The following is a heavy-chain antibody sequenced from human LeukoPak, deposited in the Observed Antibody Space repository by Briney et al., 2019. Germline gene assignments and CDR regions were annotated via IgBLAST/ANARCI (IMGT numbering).Heavy chain of an antibody. CDR3: ARARIDY. V-gene: IGHV3-7*04. CDR1: GFTFSSYW. CDR2: IKDDGSEN. Sequence: PGGSLRLSCAGSGFTFSSYWMSWVRQAPGKGLEWVANIKDDGSENYSVDSVKGRFTISRDNAKNSLYLQMSSLRAEDTAVYYCARARIDYWGQGTLVSVSS. J-gene: IGHJ4*02. D-gene: IGHD1-14*01.